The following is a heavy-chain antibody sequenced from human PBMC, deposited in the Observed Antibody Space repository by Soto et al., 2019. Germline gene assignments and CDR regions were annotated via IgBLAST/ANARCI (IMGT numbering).Heavy chain of an antibody. CDR3: ASRHSSPYFDY. CDR2: IYYSGST. Sequence: PSETLSLTCTVSGGSISSYYWSWIRQPPGKRLEWIGCIYYSGSTYYNPSLKSRVTISVDTSKNQFSLKLSSVTAADPAVYYCASRHSSPYFDYWGQGTLVTVSS. J-gene: IGHJ4*02. CDR1: GGSISSYY. V-gene: IGHV4-59*08. D-gene: IGHD6-13*01.